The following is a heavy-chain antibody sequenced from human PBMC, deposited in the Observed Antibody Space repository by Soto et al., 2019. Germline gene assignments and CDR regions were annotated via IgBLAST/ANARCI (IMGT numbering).Heavy chain of an antibody. J-gene: IGHJ4*02. CDR1: GFTFSSYA. V-gene: IGHV3-23*01. Sequence: GGSLRLSCAASGFTFSSYAMSWVRQAPGKGLEWVSAISGSGGSTYYADSVKGRFTISRDNSKNTLYLQMNSLRAEDTAVYYCASLVEMATIPYWGQGTLVTVSS. CDR2: ISGSGGST. CDR3: ASLVEMATIPY. D-gene: IGHD5-12*01.